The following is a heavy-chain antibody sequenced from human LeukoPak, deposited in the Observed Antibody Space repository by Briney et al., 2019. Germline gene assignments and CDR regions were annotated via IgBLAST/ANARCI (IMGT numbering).Heavy chain of an antibody. CDR2: INPSGGST. D-gene: IGHD6-13*01. V-gene: IGHV1-46*01. Sequence: ASVKVSCKASGYTFTSNDIHWVRQAPGQGLEWMGIINPSGGSTSYAQKFQGRVTMTRDTSTSTVYMELSSLRSEDTAVYYCARFASLYSRSWYYAFDIRGQGTMVTVSS. CDR1: GYTFTSND. J-gene: IGHJ3*02. CDR3: ARFASLYSRSWYYAFDI.